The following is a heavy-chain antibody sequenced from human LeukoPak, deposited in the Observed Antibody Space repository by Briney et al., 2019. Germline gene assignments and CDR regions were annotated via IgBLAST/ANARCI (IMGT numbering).Heavy chain of an antibody. V-gene: IGHV4-38-2*01. Sequence: SETLSPTCSVSGNSISSGYYWGWIRQPPGKGLKWIGSISHSGSTYYNPSLKSRVTISVDTSKNQFSLKLSSVTAADTAVYYCSGQYYDFWSGYYTPYYFDYWGQGTLVTVSS. CDR1: GNSISSGYY. J-gene: IGHJ4*02. CDR2: ISHSGST. D-gene: IGHD3-3*01. CDR3: SGQYYDFWSGYYTPYYFDY.